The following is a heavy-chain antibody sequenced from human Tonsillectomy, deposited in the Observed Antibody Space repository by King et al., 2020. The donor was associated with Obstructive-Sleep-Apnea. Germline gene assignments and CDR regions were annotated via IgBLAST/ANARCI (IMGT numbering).Heavy chain of an antibody. V-gene: IGHV4-31*03. Sequence: QLQESGPGLVKPSQTLSLTCTVSGGSISSGGYYWSWLRQHPGKGLEWIGYIYYSGSTYYNPSLKSRVTISVDTSKNQFSLKLMSVTAADTAVFYCXRDPSLTXXXGMDVWGQGTTVTVXS. J-gene: IGHJ6*02. CDR3: XRDPSLTXXXGMDV. CDR2: IYYSGST. D-gene: IGHD3-3*01. CDR1: GGSISSGGYY.